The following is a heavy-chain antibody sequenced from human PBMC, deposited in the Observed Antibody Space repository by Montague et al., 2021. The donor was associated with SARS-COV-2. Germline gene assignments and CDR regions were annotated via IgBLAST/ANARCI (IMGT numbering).Heavy chain of an antibody. J-gene: IGHJ6*02. CDR2: INHSGST. CDR1: GGSFSGYY. CDR3: ARVRYYDSGDSLGMDV. Sequence: SETLSLTCAVYGGSFSGYYWSWIRQPPGKGLEWIGEINHSGSTNYNPSLKSRVTISVDTSKNLFSLKLSSVAAADTAVYYCARVRYYDSGDSLGMDVWGQGTTVTVSS. V-gene: IGHV4-34*01. D-gene: IGHD3-10*01.